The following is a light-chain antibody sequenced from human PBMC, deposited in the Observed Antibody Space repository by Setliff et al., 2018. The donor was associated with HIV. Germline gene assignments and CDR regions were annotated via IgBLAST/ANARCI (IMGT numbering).Light chain of an antibody. CDR2: YDS. V-gene: IGLV3-21*01. Sequence: YELAQPPSVSVAPGKTARITCGGSNIGSKSVHWYQQKPGQAPVVVIYYDSDRPSGIPERFSGSNSGNTATLTISRVEAGDEADYYCQVWDSSSDHPYVFGTGTKVTVL. CDR1: NIGSKS. CDR3: QVWDSSSDHPYV. J-gene: IGLJ1*01.